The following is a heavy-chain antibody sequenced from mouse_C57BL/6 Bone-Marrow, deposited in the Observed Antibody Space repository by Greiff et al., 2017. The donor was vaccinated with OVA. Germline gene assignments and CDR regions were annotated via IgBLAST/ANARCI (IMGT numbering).Heavy chain of an antibody. D-gene: IGHD1-1*01. CDR3: ARGGYYGSSYDWYFDV. Sequence: QVQLQQPGAELVKPGASVKLSCKASGYTFTSYWMHWVKQRPGQGLEWIGMIHPNSGSTNYNEKFKSKATLTADTSSSTAYMELRSLTSEDSAVYFCARGGYYGSSYDWYFDVWGTGTTVTVSS. CDR2: IHPNSGST. J-gene: IGHJ1*03. V-gene: IGHV1-64*01. CDR1: GYTFTSYW.